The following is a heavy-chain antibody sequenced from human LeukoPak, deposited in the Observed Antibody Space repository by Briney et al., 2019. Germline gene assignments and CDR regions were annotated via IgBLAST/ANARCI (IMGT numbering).Heavy chain of an antibody. D-gene: IGHD1-26*01. CDR3: ARQGAGGSYTYCFDY. CDR1: GYSFTSYW. V-gene: IGHV5-51*01. CDR2: IYPGDSDT. J-gene: IGHJ4*02. Sequence: HGESLKISCKGSGYSFTSYWIGWVRQMPGKGLEWMGIIYPGDSDTRYSPSFQGQVTISADKSISTAYLQWSSLKASDTAMYYCARQGAGGSYTYCFDYWGQGTLVTVSS.